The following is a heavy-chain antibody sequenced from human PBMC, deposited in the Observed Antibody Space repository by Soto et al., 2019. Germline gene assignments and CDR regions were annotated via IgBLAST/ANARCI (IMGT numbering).Heavy chain of an antibody. CDR3: AKGGSYYDFLTGSTYDY. Sequence: GGSLRLSCAASGFTFNNYGMHWVRQAPGEGLEWVAVISSDGINKYYADSVKGRFSISRDNSKNTLYLQMNGLRAEDTAVYYCAKGGSYYDFLTGSTYDYWGQGTLVTVS. CDR1: GFTFNNYG. D-gene: IGHD3-9*01. CDR2: ISSDGINK. V-gene: IGHV3-30*18. J-gene: IGHJ4*02.